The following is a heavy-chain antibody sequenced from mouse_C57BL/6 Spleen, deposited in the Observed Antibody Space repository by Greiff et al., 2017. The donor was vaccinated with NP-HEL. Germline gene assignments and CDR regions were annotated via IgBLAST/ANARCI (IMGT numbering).Heavy chain of an antibody. J-gene: IGHJ4*01. CDR3: ARDYDYDVDYAMDY. V-gene: IGHV1-59*01. Sequence: QVQLQQPGAELVRPGTSVKLSCKASGYTFTSYWMHWVKQRPGQGLEWIGVIDPSDSYTNYNQKFKGKATLTVDTSSSTAYMQLSSLTSEDSAVYYCARDYDYDVDYAMDYWGQGTSVTVSS. CDR2: IDPSDSYT. D-gene: IGHD2-4*01. CDR1: GYTFTSYW.